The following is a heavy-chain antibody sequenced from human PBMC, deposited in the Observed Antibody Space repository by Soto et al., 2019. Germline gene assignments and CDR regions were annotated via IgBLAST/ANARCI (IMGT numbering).Heavy chain of an antibody. CDR1: GYTFTSYG. CDR3: ARGDATKIVVTSYYAKDV. Sequence: SVKVSCKASGYTFTSYGISWVRQAPGQGLEWMGGIIPVFGTANYAQKFQGRVTITADESISIVYMDVTSLRSDDTAVYYCARGDATKIVVTSYYAKDVWGQGTTVTVSS. V-gene: IGHV1-69*13. CDR2: IIPVFGTA. J-gene: IGHJ6*02. D-gene: IGHD3-9*01.